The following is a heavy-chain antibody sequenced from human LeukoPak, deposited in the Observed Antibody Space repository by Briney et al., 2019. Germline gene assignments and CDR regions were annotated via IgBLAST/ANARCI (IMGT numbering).Heavy chain of an antibody. CDR3: AAHLSDSSGYFSY. V-gene: IGHV7-4-1*02. Sequence: AASVKVSCKASGGTFSSYAISWVRQAPGQGLEYMGWIDTNTGNPTYAQGFTGRFVFSLDTSVSTAYLQISSLKAEDTAVYYCAAHLSDSSGYFSYWGQGALVTVSS. CDR1: GGTFSSYA. CDR2: IDTNTGNP. D-gene: IGHD3-22*01. J-gene: IGHJ4*02.